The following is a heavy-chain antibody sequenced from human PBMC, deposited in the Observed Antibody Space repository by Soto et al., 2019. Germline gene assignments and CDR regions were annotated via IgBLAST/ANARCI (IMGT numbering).Heavy chain of an antibody. D-gene: IGHD3-16*01. CDR3: ARGNPFNYAGMDV. V-gene: IGHV1-8*01. Sequence: ASVKVSCKASGYTFSDFDINWLRQAAGQGPEWMGWMNAKSGDTFSAQRFQGKFNMTWDTSLSTAYMEVGSLTSDDAAIYYCARGNPFNYAGMDVWGQGTTVTVSS. J-gene: IGHJ6*02. CDR2: MNAKSGDT. CDR1: GYTFSDFD.